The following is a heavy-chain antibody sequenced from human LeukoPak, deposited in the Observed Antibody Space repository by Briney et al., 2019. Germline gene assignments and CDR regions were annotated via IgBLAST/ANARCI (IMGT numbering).Heavy chain of an antibody. CDR3: ARGGPVDNGALAAAFDI. Sequence: ASVKVSCKVSGYTLTELSMHWVRQAPGKGLEWMGGFDPEDGETIYAQKFQGRVTMTRDTSTSTVYMELSSLRSEDTAVYYCARGGPVDNGALAAAFDIWGQGTMVTVSS. CDR2: FDPEDGET. V-gene: IGHV1-24*01. D-gene: IGHD5-12*01. CDR1: GYTLTELS. J-gene: IGHJ3*02.